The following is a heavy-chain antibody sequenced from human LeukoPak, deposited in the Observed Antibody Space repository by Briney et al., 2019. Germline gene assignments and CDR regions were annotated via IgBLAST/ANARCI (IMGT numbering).Heavy chain of an antibody. J-gene: IGHJ5*02. D-gene: IGHD5-12*01. CDR3: ARYIAGANWFDP. Sequence: GGSLRLSCAASGFTFSSYWMSWVRQAPGKGLEWVANIKQDGSEQYYVGSVKGRFTISRDNAKNSLYLQMNSLRAEETAVYYCARYIAGANWFDPWGQGTLVTVSS. V-gene: IGHV3-7*03. CDR2: IKQDGSEQ. CDR1: GFTFSSYW.